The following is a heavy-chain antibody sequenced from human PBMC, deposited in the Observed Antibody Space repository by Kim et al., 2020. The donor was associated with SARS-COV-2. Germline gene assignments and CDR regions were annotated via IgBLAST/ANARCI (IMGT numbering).Heavy chain of an antibody. CDR1: GYTFTSYA. CDR3: ASGVVVAAVVENWFDP. Sequence: ASVKVSCKASGYTFTSYAMHWVRQAPGQRLEWMGWINAGNGNTKYSQKFQGRVTITRDTSASTAYMELSSLRSEDTAVYYCASGVVVAAVVENWFDPWGQGTLVTVSS. J-gene: IGHJ5*02. V-gene: IGHV1-3*01. D-gene: IGHD2-15*01. CDR2: INAGNGNT.